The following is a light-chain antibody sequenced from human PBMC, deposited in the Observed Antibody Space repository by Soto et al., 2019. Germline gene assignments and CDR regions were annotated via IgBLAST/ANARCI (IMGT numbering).Light chain of an antibody. J-gene: IGLJ3*02. CDR2: DVS. V-gene: IGLV2-11*01. CDR1: SSDVGGFDF. Sequence: QSVLTQPRSVSGSPGQSVAISCTATSSDVGGFDFVSWYQQHPGKAPKLVIYDVSKRPSGVPDRFSGSRSGDTASLTISGPQAEDEADYYCCLYTASYSVFGGGTKLTVL. CDR3: CLYTASYSV.